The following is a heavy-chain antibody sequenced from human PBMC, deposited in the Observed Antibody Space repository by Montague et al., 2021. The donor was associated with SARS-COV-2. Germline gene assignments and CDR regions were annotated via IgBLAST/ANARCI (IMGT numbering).Heavy chain of an antibody. CDR1: GGSIRSGIYY. V-gene: IGHV4-61*02. CDR2: IYSSGST. CDR3: ASGSTVSSSGYYTGWFDP. Sequence: TLSLTCTVSGGSIRSGIYYWSWIRRPAGKGLEWIGRIYSSGSTNYNPSLNSRVTISVDTSKNQFSLKLSSVTAADTAVYYCASGSTVSSSGYYTGWFDPWGQGTLVTVSS. D-gene: IGHD3-3*01. J-gene: IGHJ5*02.